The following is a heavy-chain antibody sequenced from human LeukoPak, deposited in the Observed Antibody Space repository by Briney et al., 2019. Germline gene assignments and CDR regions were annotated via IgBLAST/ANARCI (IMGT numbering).Heavy chain of an antibody. CDR1: GGSINSYY. CDR2: IYTSGTT. D-gene: IGHD3-3*01. CDR3: ASAGDFWSGYPSRNYMDV. V-gene: IGHV4-4*07. Sequence: PSETLSLTCTVSGGSINSYYWSWIRQPAGKGLEWIGRIYTSGTTNYNPSLKSRVTMSVDTSKKQFSLKLSSVTAADTAVYYCASAGDFWSGYPSRNYMDVWGKGTTVTVSS. J-gene: IGHJ6*03.